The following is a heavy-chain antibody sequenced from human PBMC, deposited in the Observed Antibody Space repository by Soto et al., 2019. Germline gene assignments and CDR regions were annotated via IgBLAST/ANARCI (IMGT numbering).Heavy chain of an antibody. CDR2: IWYDGSNK. CDR1: GFTFSSYG. J-gene: IGHJ4*02. CDR3: ARVSDSSGYYPYYFDY. Sequence: PGGSLRLSCAASGFTFSSYGRHWVRQAPGKGLEWVAVIWYDGSNKYYADSVKGRLTISRDNSKNTLYLQMNSLRAEDTAVYYCARVSDSSGYYPYYFDYWGQGTLVTVSS. D-gene: IGHD3-22*01. V-gene: IGHV3-33*01.